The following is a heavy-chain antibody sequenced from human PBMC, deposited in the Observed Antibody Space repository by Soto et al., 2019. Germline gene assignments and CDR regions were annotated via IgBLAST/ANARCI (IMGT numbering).Heavy chain of an antibody. J-gene: IGHJ4*02. CDR3: ARAQLVSQGYYFDY. CDR2: MNPNSGNT. V-gene: IGHV1-8*01. D-gene: IGHD6-6*01. CDR1: GYTFTSYD. Sequence: ASVKVSCKASGYTFTSYDINWVRQATGQGLEWMGWMNPNSGNTGYAQKFQGRVTMTRNTSISTAYMELSSLRSEDTAVYYCARAQLVSQGYYFDYWGQGTLVTVSS.